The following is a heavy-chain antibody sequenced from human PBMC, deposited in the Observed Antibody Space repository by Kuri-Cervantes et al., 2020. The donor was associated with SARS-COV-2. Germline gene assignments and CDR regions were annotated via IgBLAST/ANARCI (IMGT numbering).Heavy chain of an antibody. V-gene: IGHV3-30-3*01. J-gene: IGHJ4*02. CDR3: TTLIDY. Sequence: GESLKISCVASGFTFSSYAMHWVRQAPGKGLEWVAVISFDGSIKVYADTVKGRFTISRDNSKNTLNLQMSSLTTEDTAVYYCTTLIDYWGQGALVTVSS. CDR2: ISFDGSIK. CDR1: GFTFSSYA.